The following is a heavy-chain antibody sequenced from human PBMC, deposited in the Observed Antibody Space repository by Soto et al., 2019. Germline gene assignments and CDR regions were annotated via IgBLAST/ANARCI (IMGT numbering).Heavy chain of an antibody. V-gene: IGHV3-33*08. J-gene: IGHJ6*02. D-gene: IGHD2-15*01. CDR3: ARETPRYCSGGSCYSGPIDV. CDR1: GFASGKCA. Sequence: GGSLRLSCVVSGFASGKCAMHWVRQAPGKGLEWVVFIWYDGSNKYYADSVKGRFTISRDNSKNTLYLQMNSLRAEDTAVYYCARETPRYCSGGSCYSGPIDVWGQGTTVTVSS. CDR2: IWYDGSNK.